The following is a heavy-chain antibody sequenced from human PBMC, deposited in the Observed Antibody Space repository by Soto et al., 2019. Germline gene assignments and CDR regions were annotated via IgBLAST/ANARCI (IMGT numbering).Heavy chain of an antibody. CDR1: GFSLSTSGMC. CDR3: ARILVGYSGYDSVFYPFDY. CDR2: IDWDDDK. V-gene: IGHV2-70*11. J-gene: IGHJ4*02. Sequence: SGPTLVNPTQTLTLTCTFSGFSLSTSGMCVSWIRQPPGKALEWLARIDWDDDKYYSTSLKTRLTISKDTSKNQVVLTMTNMDPVDTATYYCARILVGYSGYDSVFYPFDYWGQGTLVTVSS. D-gene: IGHD5-12*01.